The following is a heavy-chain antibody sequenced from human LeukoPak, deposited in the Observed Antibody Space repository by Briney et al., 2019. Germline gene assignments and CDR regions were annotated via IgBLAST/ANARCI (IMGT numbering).Heavy chain of an antibody. CDR2: IYHSGST. J-gene: IGHJ6*03. D-gene: IGHD3-16*01. V-gene: IGHV4-39*07. CDR3: ARDGGVTYYYFYYYMDV. Sequence: SETLSLTCTVSGGSISSSSYYWGWIRQPPGKGLEWIGSIYHSGSTYYNPSLKSRVIISVDTSKNQFSLKLGSVTAADTAVYYCARDGGVTYYYFYYYMDVWGKGTTVTVSS. CDR1: GGSISSSSYY.